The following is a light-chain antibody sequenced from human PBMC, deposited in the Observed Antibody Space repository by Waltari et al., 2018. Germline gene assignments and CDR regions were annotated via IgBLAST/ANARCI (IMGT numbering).Light chain of an antibody. J-gene: IGKJ3*01. CDR2: GAS. CDR1: QSVRTN. V-gene: IGKV3-15*01. CDR3: HQYNNWPPFT. Sequence: ETVMTQSPTTLSVSPGEGVTLSCRASQSVRTNLAWHQHKPGQAPRLLIYGASTRAAGIPVRFSGSGSGTEFTLTISGLQSEDFAVYYCHQYNNWPPFTFGPGTKVDI.